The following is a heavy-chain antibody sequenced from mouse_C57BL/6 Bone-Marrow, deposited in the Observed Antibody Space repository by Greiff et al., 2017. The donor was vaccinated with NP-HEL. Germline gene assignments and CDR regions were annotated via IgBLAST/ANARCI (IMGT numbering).Heavy chain of an antibody. CDR2: IDPENGDT. CDR3: TTWGSSGY. CDR1: GFNIKDDY. V-gene: IGHV14-4*01. D-gene: IGHD1-1*01. Sequence: EVQLQQSGAELVRPGASVKLSCTASGFNIKDDYMHWVKQRPEQGLEWIGWIDPENGDTEYASKFQGKATITADTSSNTAYLQLSSLTSEDTAVYYCTTWGSSGYWGQGTTLTVSS. J-gene: IGHJ2*01.